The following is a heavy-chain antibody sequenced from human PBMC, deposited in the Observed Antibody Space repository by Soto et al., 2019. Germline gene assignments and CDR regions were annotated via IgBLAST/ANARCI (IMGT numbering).Heavy chain of an antibody. J-gene: IGHJ5*02. CDR1: GYSFSTYW. D-gene: IGHD1-7*01. Sequence: PGESLKISCEASGYSFSTYWICLVRQVPGKGLEWVGLIYAANSETRYSPSFQGQVTLSVDKSINTAYLQWSSLKASDTAIYYCGRHPPTPAHNGYLAPLGQGTLVPSPQ. V-gene: IGHV5-51*01. CDR2: IYAANSET. CDR3: GRHPPTPAHNGYLAP.